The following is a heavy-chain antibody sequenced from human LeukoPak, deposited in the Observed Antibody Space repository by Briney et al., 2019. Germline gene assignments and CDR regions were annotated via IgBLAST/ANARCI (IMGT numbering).Heavy chain of an antibody. CDR2: ISGSGGST. CDR3: AKRSAAGTGWFDP. CDR1: GFTFSSYA. V-gene: IGHV3-23*01. D-gene: IGHD6-19*01. Sequence: GGSLRLSCAASGFTFSSYAMSWVRQAPGKGLEWVSAISGSGGSTYYADSVRGRFTISRGNSKNTLYLQMNSLRAEDTAVYYCAKRSAAGTGWFDPWGQGTLVTVSS. J-gene: IGHJ5*02.